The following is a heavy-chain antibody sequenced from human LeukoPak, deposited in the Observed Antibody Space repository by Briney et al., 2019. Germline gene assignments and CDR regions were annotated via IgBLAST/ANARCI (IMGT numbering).Heavy chain of an antibody. Sequence: GGSLRLSCAASGFSFSDSYMGWIRQVPGKGLEWVSSISSGSTYIYNADSVQGRFTISRDNAKNSLFLLVNSLRADDTAVYYCARDFGDTSDTYFQHWGQGTLVTVSS. J-gene: IGHJ1*01. CDR1: GFSFSDSY. D-gene: IGHD3-22*01. V-gene: IGHV3-11*01. CDR2: ISSGSTYI. CDR3: ARDFGDTSDTYFQH.